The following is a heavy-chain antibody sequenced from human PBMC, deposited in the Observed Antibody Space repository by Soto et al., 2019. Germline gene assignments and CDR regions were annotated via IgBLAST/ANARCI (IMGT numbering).Heavy chain of an antibody. D-gene: IGHD2-15*01. J-gene: IGHJ3*02. CDR1: GYTFTSYD. V-gene: IGHV1-8*01. CDR2: MNPNSGNT. Sequence: GASVKVSCKASGYTFTSYDINWVRQATGQGLEWMGWMNPNSGNTGHAQKFQGRVTMTRNTSMSTAYMELSSLRSEDTAVYYCASGSTGSAFDIWGQGTMVTVSS. CDR3: ASGSTGSAFDI.